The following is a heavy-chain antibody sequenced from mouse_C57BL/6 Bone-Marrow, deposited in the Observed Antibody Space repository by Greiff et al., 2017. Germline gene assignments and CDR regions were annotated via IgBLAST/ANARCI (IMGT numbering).Heavy chain of an antibody. V-gene: IGHV1-52*01. CDR1: GYTFTSYW. J-gene: IGHJ2*01. CDR3: AIYFYDYGSSPYYVDY. D-gene: IGHD1-1*01. Sequence: QVQLQQPGAELVRPGSSVKLSCKASGYTFTSYWMHWVKQRPIQGLEWIGNIDPSDSETHYNQKFKDKATLTVDKSASTAYMQLSSLTSEDSAVYYCAIYFYDYGSSPYYVDYWGQGTTLTVSS. CDR2: IDPSDSET.